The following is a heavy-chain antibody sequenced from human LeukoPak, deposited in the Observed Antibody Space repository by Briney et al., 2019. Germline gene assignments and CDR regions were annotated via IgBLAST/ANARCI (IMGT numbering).Heavy chain of an antibody. J-gene: IGHJ4*02. CDR3: ARSVYCSSPSCLDY. Sequence: GGSLRLSCAASGFTFSSYSMSWVRQAPGKGLGWVSSISSSSSYIYYADSVKGRFTISRDNAKNSLYLQMNSLRAEDTAVYYCARSVYCSSPSCLDYWGQGTLVTVSS. D-gene: IGHD2-2*01. CDR2: ISSSSSYI. V-gene: IGHV3-21*01. CDR1: GFTFSSYS.